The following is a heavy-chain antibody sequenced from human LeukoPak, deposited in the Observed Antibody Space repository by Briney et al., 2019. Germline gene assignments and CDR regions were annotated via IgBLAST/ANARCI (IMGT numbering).Heavy chain of an antibody. Sequence: SETLSLTCTVSYDSINNYYWSWIRQPPGKGLEWIGYIYYSGSTDYNPSLKSRVTISVDTSKNQFSLKLSSVTAADTAVYYCARTERYCSSTSCYAGVDYWGQGTLVTVSS. V-gene: IGHV4-59*12. CDR1: YDSINNYY. J-gene: IGHJ4*02. CDR3: ARTERYCSSTSCYAGVDY. CDR2: IYYSGST. D-gene: IGHD2-2*01.